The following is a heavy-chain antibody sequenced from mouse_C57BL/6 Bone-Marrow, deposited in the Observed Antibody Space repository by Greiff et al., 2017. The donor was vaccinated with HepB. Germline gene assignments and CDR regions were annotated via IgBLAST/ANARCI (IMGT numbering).Heavy chain of an antibody. CDR1: GYTFTSYW. CDR2: IYPGSGST. V-gene: IGHV1-55*01. CDR3: ARCLITTVPWFAY. J-gene: IGHJ3*01. D-gene: IGHD1-1*01. Sequence: QVQLKQPGAELVKPGASVKMSCKASGYTFTSYWITWVKQRPGQGLEWIGDIYPGSGSTNYNEKFKSKATLTVDTSSSTAYMQLSSLTSEDSAVYYCARCLITTVPWFAYWGQGTLVTVSA.